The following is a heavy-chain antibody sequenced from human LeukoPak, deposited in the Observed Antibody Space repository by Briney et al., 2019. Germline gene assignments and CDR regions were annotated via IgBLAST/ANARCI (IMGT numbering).Heavy chain of an antibody. V-gene: IGHV4-38-2*02. CDR1: GYSISSGYY. Sequence: SETLSLTCTVSGYSISSGYYWGWIRQPPGKGLEWIGSIYHSGSTYYNPSLKSRVTISVDTSKNQFSLKLSSVTAADTAVYYCARAGPYYNWFDPWGQGTLVTVSS. D-gene: IGHD1-1*01. J-gene: IGHJ5*02. CDR2: IYHSGST. CDR3: ARAGPYYNWFDP.